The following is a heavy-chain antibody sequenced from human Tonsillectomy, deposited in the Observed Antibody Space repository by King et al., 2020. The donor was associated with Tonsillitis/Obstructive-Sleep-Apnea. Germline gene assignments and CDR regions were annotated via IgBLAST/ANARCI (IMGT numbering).Heavy chain of an antibody. CDR2: IKQDGSEK. CDR1: GFTFSNYC. J-gene: IGHJ4*02. Sequence: VQLVESGGGLVQPGGSLRLSCAASGFTFSNYCMNWVRQAPGKGLEWVANIKQDGSEKYYVDSVKGRFTISRDNAKNSLYLQMNSLRAEDTAVYYCARHYCVTSSPGFDYWGQGTVVTVSS. V-gene: IGHV3-7*01. CDR3: ARHYCVTSSPGFDY. D-gene: IGHD3-10*02.